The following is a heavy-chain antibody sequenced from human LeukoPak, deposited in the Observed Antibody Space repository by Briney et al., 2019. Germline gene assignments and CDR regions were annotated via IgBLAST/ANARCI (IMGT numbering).Heavy chain of an antibody. CDR2: ISGYNDIT. J-gene: IGHJ4*02. V-gene: IGHV1-18*01. CDR1: GFTFTSYG. D-gene: IGHD1-1*01. Sequence: GASVKVSYTASGFTFTSYGISWVRQAPGQGLEWMGWISGYNDITNYTQKFQRRVSMTTDTSTSTAYMELRSLRSDDTAMYYCARDDWERSSSFDYWGQGTLVTVSS. CDR3: ARDDWERSSSFDY.